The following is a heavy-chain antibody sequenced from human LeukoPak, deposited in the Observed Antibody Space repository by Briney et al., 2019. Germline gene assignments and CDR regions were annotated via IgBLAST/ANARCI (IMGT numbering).Heavy chain of an antibody. J-gene: IGHJ4*02. CDR3: ARDGGGSFDFDY. V-gene: IGHV3-33*08. CDR1: GFTVSSSY. CDR2: IWYDGSNK. D-gene: IGHD1-26*01. Sequence: PGVSLRLSCAASGFTVSSSYMSWVRQAPGKGLEWVAVIWYDGSNKYYADSVKGRFTISRDNSKNTLYLQMNSLRAEDTAVYYCARDGGGSFDFDYWGQGTLVTVSS.